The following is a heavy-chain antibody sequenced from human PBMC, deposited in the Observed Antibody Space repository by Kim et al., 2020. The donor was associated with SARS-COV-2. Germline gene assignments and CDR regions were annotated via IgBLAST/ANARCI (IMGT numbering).Heavy chain of an antibody. D-gene: IGHD3-16*01. J-gene: IGHJ2*01. V-gene: IGHV4-4*02. Sequence: NAEPSRKSGVTISVDKSKNQFSLELSSVTAADTAVYYCARLAVWGWYFDLWGRGTLVTVSS. CDR3: ARLAVWGWYFDL.